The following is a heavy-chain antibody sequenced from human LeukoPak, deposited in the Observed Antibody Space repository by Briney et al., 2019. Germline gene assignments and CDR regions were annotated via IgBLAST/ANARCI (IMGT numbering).Heavy chain of an antibody. Sequence: ASVKVSCKASGGTFSSYAISWVRQAPGQGLEWMGRIIPIFGIANYAQKFQGRVTITADKSTSTACMELSSLRSEDTAVYYCARADTAMALRYSFDYWGQGTLVTVSS. CDR1: GGTFSSYA. V-gene: IGHV1-69*04. CDR3: ARADTAMALRYSFDY. J-gene: IGHJ4*02. CDR2: IIPIFGIA. D-gene: IGHD5-18*01.